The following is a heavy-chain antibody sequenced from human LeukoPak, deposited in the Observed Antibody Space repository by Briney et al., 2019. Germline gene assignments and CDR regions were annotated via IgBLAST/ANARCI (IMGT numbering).Heavy chain of an antibody. J-gene: IGHJ4*02. Sequence: GGSLRLSCTASGFTFGIYGMHWVRQAPDKGLEWVSFIWYDGVNKNYADSVKGRFTTSRDNSMNTVSLQMNSLRAEDTAVYYCAKDLLAYCGGDCYSDYWGQGTLVTVSS. D-gene: IGHD2-21*02. CDR1: GFTFGIYG. CDR3: AKDLLAYCGGDCYSDY. CDR2: IWYDGVNK. V-gene: IGHV3-30*02.